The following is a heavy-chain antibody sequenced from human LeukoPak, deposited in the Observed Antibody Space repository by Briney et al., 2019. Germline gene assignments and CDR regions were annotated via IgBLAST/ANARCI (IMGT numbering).Heavy chain of an antibody. J-gene: IGHJ6*03. CDR2: ISGSGGST. CDR3: AKVTPQITIFGVVRYMDV. V-gene: IGHV3-23*01. D-gene: IGHD3-3*01. Sequence: PGGSLRLSCAASGFTFSSYAMSWVRQAPGKGLEWVSAISGSGGSTYYADSVKGRFTISRDNSKNTLYLQMNSLRAEDTAVYYCAKVTPQITIFGVVRYMDVWGKGTTVTVSS. CDR1: GFTFSSYA.